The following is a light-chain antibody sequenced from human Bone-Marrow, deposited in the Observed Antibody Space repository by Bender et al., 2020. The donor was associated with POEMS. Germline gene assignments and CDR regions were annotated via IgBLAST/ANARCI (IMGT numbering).Light chain of an antibody. V-gene: IGLV1-44*01. CDR3: VAWDDTLNGWV. Sequence: QSVLTQPPSASATPGQRVTISCSRSASNRGTTPINWYQQLPGTAPKLIIYGSNQRPSGVPDRFSGSMSGTSASLAISGLHSEDEADYYCVAWDDTLNGWVFGGGTKLTVL. CDR1: ASNRGTTP. J-gene: IGLJ2*01. CDR2: GSN.